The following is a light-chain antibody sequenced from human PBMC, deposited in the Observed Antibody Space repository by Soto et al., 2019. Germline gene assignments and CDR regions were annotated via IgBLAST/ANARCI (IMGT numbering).Light chain of an antibody. V-gene: IGKV3-20*01. J-gene: IGKJ5*01. CDR1: QNVDSNH. Sequence: KVLSHSPGTLSLSPGERATLSCGASQNVDSNHLAWYQQKPGQAPRIIIFGASGRATGIPDRFSGSGSGTDFTLTISSLQPEDVAIYYCQKYNSGLITFGQGTRLEIK. CDR2: GAS. CDR3: QKYNSGLIT.